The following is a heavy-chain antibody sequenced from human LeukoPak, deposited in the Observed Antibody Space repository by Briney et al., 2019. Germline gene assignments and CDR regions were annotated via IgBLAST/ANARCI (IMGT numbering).Heavy chain of an antibody. V-gene: IGHV3-11*04. CDR1: GFTFSDYY. D-gene: IGHD1-1*01. J-gene: IGHJ4*02. Sequence: GGSLRLSYAATGFTFSDYYMSWIRQAPGKGLEWVSYISSSSSTIYYADSVKGRFTISRDNAKNSLYLQMNSLRAEDTAVYYCASITNPLDYWGQGTLVTVSS. CDR2: ISSSSSTI. CDR3: ASITNPLDY.